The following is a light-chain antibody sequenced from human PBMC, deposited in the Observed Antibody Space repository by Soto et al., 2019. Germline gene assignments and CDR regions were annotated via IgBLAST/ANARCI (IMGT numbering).Light chain of an antibody. J-gene: IGKJ4*01. Sequence: IQLTQSPSSLSASVGDRVTITCRASQGISSYLAWYQQKPGKAPKLLLYAASTLQSGVPSRFSGSGSGPDFTLTISSLQPEDFATYYFQQLNSYGLTFGGGTKVEIK. CDR2: AAS. V-gene: IGKV1-9*01. CDR1: QGISSY. CDR3: QQLNSYGLT.